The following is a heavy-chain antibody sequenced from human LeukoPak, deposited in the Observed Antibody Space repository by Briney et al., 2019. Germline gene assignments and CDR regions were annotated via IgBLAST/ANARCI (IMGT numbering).Heavy chain of an antibody. Sequence: PSETLSLTCAVSGGSISSSNWWSWVRQPPGKGLEWNGEIYHSGSTNYNPSLKSRVTISVDKSKNQFSLKLSSVTAADTAVYYCARVEYYYDSSGYHSKFDYWGQGTLVTVSS. J-gene: IGHJ4*02. V-gene: IGHV4-4*02. CDR1: GGSISSSNW. D-gene: IGHD3-22*01. CDR3: ARVEYYYDSSGYHSKFDY. CDR2: IYHSGST.